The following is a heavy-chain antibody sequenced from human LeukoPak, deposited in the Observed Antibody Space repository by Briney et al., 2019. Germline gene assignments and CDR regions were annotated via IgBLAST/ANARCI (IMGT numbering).Heavy chain of an antibody. CDR1: GDSVSNGNYY. CDR3: ARSQSYYGSGDY. V-gene: IGHV4-61*03. J-gene: IGHJ4*02. Sequence: SETLSLTCTVSGDSVSNGNYYWSWLRQPPGKALEWIGYIYYTGKTYYNPSLEGRVTILVDTSRNHFSVKLSSVTAADTAVYYCARSQSYYGSGDYWSQGTLVTVSS. D-gene: IGHD3-10*01. CDR2: IYYTGKT.